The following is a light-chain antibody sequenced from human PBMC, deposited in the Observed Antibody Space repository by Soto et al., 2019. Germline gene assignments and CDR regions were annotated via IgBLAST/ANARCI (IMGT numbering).Light chain of an antibody. CDR3: SSYTSSSTLVV. CDR2: DVS. Sequence: QSALTQPASVSGSPGQSITISCTGTSSDVGGYNYVSWYQQHPGKAPKLMIYDVSNRPSGVSNRFSGSKSGNTASLTISGLQDEDEADYSCSSYTSSSTLVVLGGGTKLTVL. V-gene: IGLV2-14*01. J-gene: IGLJ2*01. CDR1: SSDVGGYNY.